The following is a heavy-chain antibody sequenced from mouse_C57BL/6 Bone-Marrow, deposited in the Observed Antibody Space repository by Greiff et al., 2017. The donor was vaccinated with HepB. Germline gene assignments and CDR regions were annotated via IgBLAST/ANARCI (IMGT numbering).Heavy chain of an antibody. CDR3: TTCGDGYLDY. J-gene: IGHJ2*01. CDR2: IDPENGDT. D-gene: IGHD2-3*01. V-gene: IGHV14-4*01. Sequence: VQLKQSGAELVRPGASVKLSCTASGFNIKDDYMHWVKQRPEQGLEWIGWIDPENGDTEYASKFQGKATITADTSSNTAYLQLSSLTSEDTAVYYCTTCGDGYLDYWGQGTTLTVSS. CDR1: GFNIKDDY.